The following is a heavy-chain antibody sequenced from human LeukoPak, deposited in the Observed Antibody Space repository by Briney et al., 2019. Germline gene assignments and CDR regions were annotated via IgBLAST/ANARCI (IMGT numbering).Heavy chain of an antibody. D-gene: IGHD6-13*01. V-gene: IGHV4-4*02. CDR1: GGSISSSNW. Sequence: SGTLSLTCAVSGGSISSSNWWSWVRQPPGKGREGIGEIYHSGSTNYNPSLKSRVTISVDKSKNQFSLKLSSVTAADTAVYYCARVGSSSWYGLFDYWGQGTLVTVSS. J-gene: IGHJ4*02. CDR2: IYHSGST. CDR3: ARVGSSSWYGLFDY.